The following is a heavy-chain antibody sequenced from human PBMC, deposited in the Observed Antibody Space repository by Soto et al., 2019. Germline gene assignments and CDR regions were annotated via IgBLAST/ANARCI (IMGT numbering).Heavy chain of an antibody. CDR1: GDSIGTTHSY. V-gene: IGHV4-39*01. D-gene: IGHD2-8*01. J-gene: IGHJ4*02. CDR3: ARHEGNGNVWPLDY. Sequence: SETLSLTCTVSGDSIGTTHSYWAWIRQSPGKGLEWIGNIHYSGSTYYMPSLRSRVTLSVDTSKNQFSLRLTSVTAEDTAVYYCARHEGNGNVWPLDYWGQGILVSVSS. CDR2: IHYSGST.